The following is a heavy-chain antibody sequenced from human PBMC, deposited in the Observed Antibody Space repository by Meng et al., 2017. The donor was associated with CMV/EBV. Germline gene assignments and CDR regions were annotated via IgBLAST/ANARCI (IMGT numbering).Heavy chain of an antibody. Sequence: GESLKISCAASGFTFSSYSIHWVRQAPGKGLEWVALISYDGSNKYYADSVKGRFTISRDNSKNTLYLQMNRLGAEDTAVYYCARVHHEYQLLFAWFDPWGQGTLVTVSS. CDR3: ARVHHEYQLLFAWFDP. J-gene: IGHJ5*02. D-gene: IGHD2-2*01. CDR1: GFTFSSYS. CDR2: ISYDGSNK. V-gene: IGHV3-30-3*01.